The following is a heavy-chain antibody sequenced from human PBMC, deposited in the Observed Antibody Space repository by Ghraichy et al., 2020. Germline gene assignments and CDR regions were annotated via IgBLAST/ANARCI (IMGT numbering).Heavy chain of an antibody. V-gene: IGHV3-23*01. CDR3: AKDVVDLNYYYYMDV. J-gene: IGHJ6*03. Sequence: GGSLRLSCAASGFTFSSYAMSWVRQAPGKGLEWVSAISGSGGSTYYADSVKGRFTISRDNSKNTLYLQMNSLRAEDTAVYYCAKDVVDLNYYYYMDVWGKGTTVTVSS. CDR2: ISGSGGST. D-gene: IGHD2-21*01. CDR1: GFTFSSYA.